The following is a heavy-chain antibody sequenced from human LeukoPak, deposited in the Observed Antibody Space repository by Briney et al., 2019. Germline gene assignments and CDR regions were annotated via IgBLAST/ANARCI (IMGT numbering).Heavy chain of an antibody. Sequence: GASVKVSCKASGGTFSSYAISWVRQAPGQGLEWMGRIIPILGTANYAQKFQGRVTITADKSTSTAYMELSSLRSEDTAVYYCASRIAAAGNDYWGQGTLVTVSS. D-gene: IGHD6-13*01. J-gene: IGHJ4*02. CDR3: ASRIAAAGNDY. CDR2: IIPILGTA. V-gene: IGHV1-69*04. CDR1: GGTFSSYA.